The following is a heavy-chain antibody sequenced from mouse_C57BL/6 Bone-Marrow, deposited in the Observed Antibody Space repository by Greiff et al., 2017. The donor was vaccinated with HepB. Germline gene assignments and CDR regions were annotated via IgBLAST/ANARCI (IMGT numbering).Heavy chain of an antibody. D-gene: IGHD1-1*01. CDR3: ARRGSVVDYFDY. V-gene: IGHV1-63*01. J-gene: IGHJ2*01. CDR2: IYPGGGYT. Sequence: VQLQQSGAELVRPGTSVKMSCKASGYTFTNYWIGWVKQRPGHGLEWIGDIYPGGGYTNYNEKFKGKATLTADKSSSTAYMQFSSLTSEDSAIYYCARRGSVVDYFDYWGQGTTLTVSS. CDR1: GYTFTNYW.